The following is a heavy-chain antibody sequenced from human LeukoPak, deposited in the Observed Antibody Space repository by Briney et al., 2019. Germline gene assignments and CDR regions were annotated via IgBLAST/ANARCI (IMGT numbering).Heavy chain of an antibody. J-gene: IGHJ3*02. CDR1: GYTFTGYY. CDR2: INPNSGGT. V-gene: IGHV1-2*02. Sequence: ASVKVSCKASGYTFTGYYMHWVRQAPGQGLEWMGWINPNSGGTNYAQKFQGRVTMTRDTSISTAYMELSRLRSDDTAVYYCARGPVMIAAARGAFDIWGQGTMVTVSS. D-gene: IGHD6-13*01. CDR3: ARGPVMIAAARGAFDI.